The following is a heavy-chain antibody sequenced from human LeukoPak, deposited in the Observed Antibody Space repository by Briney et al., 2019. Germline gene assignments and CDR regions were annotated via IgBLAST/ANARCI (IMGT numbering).Heavy chain of an antibody. Sequence: SETLSLTCAVYGGSFSGYYWSWIRQPPGKGLEWIGEINHSGSTNYNPSLKSRVTISVDTSKNQFSLKLSSVTAADTAVYYCARLYGSGSYFYGFDPWGQGTLVTVSS. CDR1: GGSFSGYY. V-gene: IGHV4-34*01. CDR3: ARLYGSGSYFYGFDP. CDR2: INHSGST. D-gene: IGHD3-10*01. J-gene: IGHJ5*02.